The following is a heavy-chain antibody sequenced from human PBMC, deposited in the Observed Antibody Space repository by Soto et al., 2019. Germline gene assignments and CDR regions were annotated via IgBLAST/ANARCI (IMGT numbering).Heavy chain of an antibody. Sequence: QVQLQESGPGLVKPSQTLSLTCTVSGGSISSGDYYWSWIRQPPGKGLEWIGYIYYSGSTYYNPSLKSRVTISVDTSKNQFSLKLSSVTAADTAVYYCARGYKEIAAAQYYFDYWGQGTLVTVSS. J-gene: IGHJ4*02. V-gene: IGHV4-30-4*01. D-gene: IGHD6-13*01. CDR1: GGSISSGDYY. CDR3: ARGYKEIAAAQYYFDY. CDR2: IYYSGST.